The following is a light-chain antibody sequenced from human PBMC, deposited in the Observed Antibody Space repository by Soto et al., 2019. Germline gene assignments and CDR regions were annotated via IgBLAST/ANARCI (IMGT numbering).Light chain of an antibody. CDR1: QTVSRSY. CDR2: GAS. Sequence: EIVLTQSPGALSLSPGERATLSCRASQTVSRSYLAWYHQKPGQAPRLLIYGASTRATGIPDRFSVSGSGTDFTLTISRLEPEDSAVYYCQQHDNLPITFGQGTRLEIK. V-gene: IGKV3-20*01. J-gene: IGKJ5*01. CDR3: QQHDNLPIT.